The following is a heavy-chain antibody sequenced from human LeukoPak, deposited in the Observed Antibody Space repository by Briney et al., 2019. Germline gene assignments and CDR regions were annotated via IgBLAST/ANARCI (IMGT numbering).Heavy chain of an antibody. J-gene: IGHJ4*02. V-gene: IGHV4-59*08. CDR2: IYYSGST. CDR1: GGSISSYY. CDR3: ARGHRADFDY. Sequence: PSETLSLTCTVSGGSISSYYWSWIRQPPGKGLEWIGYIYYSGSTNYNPSLKSRVTISVDTSKNQFSLKLSSETAADTAVYYCARGHRADFDYWGQGTLVTVSS.